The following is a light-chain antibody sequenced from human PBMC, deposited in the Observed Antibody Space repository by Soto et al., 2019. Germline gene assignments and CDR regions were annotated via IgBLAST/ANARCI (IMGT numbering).Light chain of an antibody. V-gene: IGKV1-39*01. CDR2: SAS. CDR3: QQSYNGPFT. CDR1: QSISRY. J-gene: IGKJ3*01. Sequence: DIQMTQSPSSLSASVGDRVTVTCRAGQSISRYFNWYQQRPGKAPKLLIYSASTLQTGVPSRFSGSGSGTDFTLTISSLQPEDCATYYCQQSYNGPFTFGPGTKVDI.